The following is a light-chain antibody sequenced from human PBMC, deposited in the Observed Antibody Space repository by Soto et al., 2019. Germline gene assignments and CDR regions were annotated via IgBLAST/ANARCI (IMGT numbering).Light chain of an antibody. CDR3: QQYNSYSPT. CDR1: HSISSL. V-gene: IGKV1-5*01. J-gene: IGKJ1*01. Sequence: DIHMTQAPSTLSASLVDRVTITCRASHSISSLLALYQQKPGKAPKLLIYDASSLESGVPSRFSGSGSGTEFTLTISSLQPDDFATYYCQQYNSYSPTFGQGTKVDIK. CDR2: DAS.